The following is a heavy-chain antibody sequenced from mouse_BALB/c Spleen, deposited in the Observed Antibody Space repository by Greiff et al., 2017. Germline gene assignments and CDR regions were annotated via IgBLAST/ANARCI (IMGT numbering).Heavy chain of an antibody. D-gene: IGHD1-2*01. Sequence: EVKLVESGGGLVQPGGSRKLSCAASGFTFSSYTMSWVRQTPEKRLEWVAYISNGGGSTYYPDTVKGRFTISRDNAKNTLYLQMSSLKSEDTAMYYCARHGTTADYFDYWGQGTTLTVSS. J-gene: IGHJ2*01. CDR2: ISNGGGST. CDR1: GFTFSSYT. V-gene: IGHV5-12-2*01. CDR3: ARHGTTADYFDY.